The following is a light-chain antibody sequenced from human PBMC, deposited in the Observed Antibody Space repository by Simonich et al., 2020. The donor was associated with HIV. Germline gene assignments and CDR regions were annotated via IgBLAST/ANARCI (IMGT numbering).Light chain of an antibody. CDR3: QQYHHLPLT. CDR1: QDISNS. J-gene: IGKJ4*01. V-gene: IGKV1-33*01. CDR2: DAS. Sequence: DIQMTQSPSSLSASVGDRVTITCKSSQDISNSLNWYQQKPGKAPKLLIFDASNLETGVPSRFSGSASGTDFTFTISSLQPEDIATYYCQQYHHLPLTFAGGTKVEIK.